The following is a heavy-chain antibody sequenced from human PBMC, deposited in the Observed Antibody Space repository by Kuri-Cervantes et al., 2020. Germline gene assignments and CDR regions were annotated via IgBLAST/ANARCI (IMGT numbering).Heavy chain of an antibody. CDR1: GFTFSNYA. CDR3: ARDADMLQGCYYYYYIDV. V-gene: IGHV3-30*01. Sequence: GESLKISCAASGFTFSNYAMHWVRQAPGKGLEWVAVISYDGSNKYYADSVKGRFTISRDNSKNTLYLQMNSLRAEDTAVYYCARDADMLQGCYYYYYIDVWGKGTTVTVSS. J-gene: IGHJ6*03. D-gene: IGHD3-16*01. CDR2: ISYDGSNK.